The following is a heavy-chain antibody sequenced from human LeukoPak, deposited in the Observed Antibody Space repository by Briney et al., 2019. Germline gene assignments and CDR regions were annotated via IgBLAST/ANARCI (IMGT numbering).Heavy chain of an antibody. Sequence: PSETLSLTCTVSGVSTSSYYWSWIRQPPGKGLEWIAYISYSGGANYNPSLKSRVTISLDTSKNQFSLKLSSVTAADTAAYYCAKLVGITTVGDYWGQGTLVTVSS. CDR3: AKLVGITTVGDY. J-gene: IGHJ4*02. D-gene: IGHD1-26*01. CDR2: ISYSGGA. V-gene: IGHV4-59*08. CDR1: GVSTSSYY.